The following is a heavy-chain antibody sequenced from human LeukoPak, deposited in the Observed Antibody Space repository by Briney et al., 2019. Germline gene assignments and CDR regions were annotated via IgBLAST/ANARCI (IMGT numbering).Heavy chain of an antibody. CDR1: GFTFSSYG. CDR3: AKGGQQLVRYYFDY. V-gene: IGHV3-30*18. J-gene: IGHJ4*02. Sequence: GSLRLSCAASGFTFSSYGMHWVRHAPGKGLEWVAVISYDGSNEYYADSVKGRFTVSRDNSKNTLYLQMNSLRAEDTAVYYCAKGGQQLVRYYFDYWGQGTLVTVSS. CDR2: ISYDGSNE. D-gene: IGHD6-13*01.